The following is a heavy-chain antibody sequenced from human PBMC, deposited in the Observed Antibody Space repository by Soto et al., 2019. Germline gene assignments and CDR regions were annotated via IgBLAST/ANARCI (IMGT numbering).Heavy chain of an antibody. Sequence: ASVKVSCKAAGYTFTSYAMHWGRQAPGQRLEWMGWINAGNGNTKYSQKFQGRVTITRDTSASTAYMELSSLRSEDTAVYYCASSWFGELFSPLDYWGQGTLVTVS. V-gene: IGHV1-3*01. J-gene: IGHJ4*02. CDR3: ASSWFGELFSPLDY. D-gene: IGHD3-10*01. CDR1: GYTFTSYA. CDR2: INAGNGNT.